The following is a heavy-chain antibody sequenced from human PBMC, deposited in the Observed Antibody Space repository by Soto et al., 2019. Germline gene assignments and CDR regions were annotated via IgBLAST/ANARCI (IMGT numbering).Heavy chain of an antibody. Sequence: PSETLSLTCTVSGGSISSYYWSWIRQPPGKGLEWIGYIYYSGSTNYNPSPKSRATISVDTSKNQFTLKLSSVTAADTAVYYCARVPWQWLGGYAFDIWGQGTMVTVSS. D-gene: IGHD6-19*01. CDR2: IYYSGST. CDR3: ARVPWQWLGGYAFDI. CDR1: GGSISSYY. V-gene: IGHV4-59*01. J-gene: IGHJ3*02.